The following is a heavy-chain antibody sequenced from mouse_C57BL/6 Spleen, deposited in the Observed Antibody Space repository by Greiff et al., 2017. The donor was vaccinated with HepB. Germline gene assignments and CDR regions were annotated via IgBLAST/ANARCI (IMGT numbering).Heavy chain of an antibody. J-gene: IGHJ1*03. Sequence: VQLQQSGAELVMPGASVKLSCKASGYTFTSYWMHWVKQRPGQGLEWIGEIDPSDSYTNYNQKFKGKSTLTVDKSSSTAYMQLSSLTSEDSAVYDCARRVGHWYFDVWGTGTTVTVSS. CDR2: IDPSDSYT. D-gene: IGHD1-1*01. V-gene: IGHV1-69*01. CDR3: ARRVGHWYFDV. CDR1: GYTFTSYW.